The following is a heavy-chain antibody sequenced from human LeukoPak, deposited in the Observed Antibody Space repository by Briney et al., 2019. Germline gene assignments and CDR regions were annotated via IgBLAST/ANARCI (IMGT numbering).Heavy chain of an antibody. CDR2: IIPILGIA. D-gene: IGHD3-22*01. J-gene: IGHJ4*02. V-gene: IGHV1-69*04. Sequence: VASVKVSCKASGGTFSSYAISWVRQAPGQGLEWMGRIIPILGIANYAQKFQGRVTITADKSTSTAYMELSSLRSEDTAVYYCARGGGYYYFDYWGQGTLVTVSS. CDR3: ARGGGYYYFDY. CDR1: GGTFSSYA.